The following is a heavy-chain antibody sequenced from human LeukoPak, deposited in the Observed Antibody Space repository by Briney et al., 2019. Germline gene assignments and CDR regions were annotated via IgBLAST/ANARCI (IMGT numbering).Heavy chain of an antibody. Sequence: WVRQAPGKGLEWVSVISGGGGSTYYADSVKGRFTISRDNSKNTLYLQMNSLRAEDTAVYYCAKGRYGSSRYPFDYWGQGTLVTVSS. CDR2: ISGGGGST. J-gene: IGHJ4*02. V-gene: IGHV3-23*01. CDR3: AKGRYGSSRYPFDY. D-gene: IGHD6-13*01.